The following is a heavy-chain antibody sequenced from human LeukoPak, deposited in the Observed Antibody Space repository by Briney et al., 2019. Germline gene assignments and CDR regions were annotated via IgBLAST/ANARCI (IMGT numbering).Heavy chain of an antibody. V-gene: IGHV4-59*01. CDR2: IYYSGST. D-gene: IGHD6-6*01. CDR3: ARDFSTSIAALQH. Sequence: PSETLSLTCTVSGGSISSYYWSWIRQPPGKGLEWIGYIYYSGSTNYNPSLKSRVTISVDTFKNQFSLKLSSVTAADTAVYYCARDFSTSIAALQHWGQGTLVTVSS. CDR1: GGSISSYY. J-gene: IGHJ1*01.